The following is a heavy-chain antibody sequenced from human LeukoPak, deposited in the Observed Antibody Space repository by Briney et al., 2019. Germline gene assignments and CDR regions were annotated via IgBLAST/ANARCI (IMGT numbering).Heavy chain of an antibody. V-gene: IGHV3-7*01. CDR1: GFTFNKYW. CDR3: VRGDTSGWYYFDY. J-gene: IGHJ4*02. Sequence: GGSLRLSCAASGFTFNKYWMSWVRQAPGKGLEWVANINQDGSEKYYVDSVKGRFTISRDNAKNSLFLQMNSLRVEDTALYFCVRGDTSGWYYFDYWGQGTLVTVSS. CDR2: INQDGSEK. D-gene: IGHD6-19*01.